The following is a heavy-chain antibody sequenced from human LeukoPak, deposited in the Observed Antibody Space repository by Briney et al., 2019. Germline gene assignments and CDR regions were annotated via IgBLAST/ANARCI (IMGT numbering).Heavy chain of an antibody. CDR3: AKASLGEGDFDY. CDR1: GFTFDDYT. Sequence: GGSLRLSCAASGFTFDDYTMHWVRQAPGKGLEWVSLISWDGGSTYYADSVKGRFTISRDNSKNSLYLQMNSLRTEDTALYYCAKASLGEGDFDYWGQGTLVTVSS. V-gene: IGHV3-43*01. CDR2: ISWDGGST. J-gene: IGHJ4*02. D-gene: IGHD3-10*01.